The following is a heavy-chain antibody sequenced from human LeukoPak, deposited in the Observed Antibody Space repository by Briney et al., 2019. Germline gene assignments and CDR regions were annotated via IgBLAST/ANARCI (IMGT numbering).Heavy chain of an antibody. J-gene: IGHJ6*02. D-gene: IGHD3-10*01. CDR3: ARVPFTGYYYGMDV. CDR1: GGSISSYY. V-gene: IGHV4-59*01. CDR2: IYYSGST. Sequence: SETLSLTCTVSGGSISSYYWSWIRQPPGKGLEWIGYIYYSGSTNYNPSLKSRVTISVDTSKNQFSLKLSSVTAADTAVYYCARVPFTGYYYGMDVRGQGTTVTVSS.